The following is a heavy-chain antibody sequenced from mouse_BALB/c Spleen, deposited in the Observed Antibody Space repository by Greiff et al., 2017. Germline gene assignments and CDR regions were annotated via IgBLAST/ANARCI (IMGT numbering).Heavy chain of an antibody. CDR2: ISYSGST. CDR3: ARGDYEYYFDY. V-gene: IGHV3-2*02. D-gene: IGHD2-4*01. CDR1: GYSITSDYA. Sequence: VQLQQSGPGLVKPSQSLSLTCTVTGYSITSDYAWNWIRQFPGNKLEWMGYISYSGSTSYNPSLKSRISITRDTSKNQFFLQLNSVTTEDTATYYCARGDYEYYFDYWGQGTTLTVSS. J-gene: IGHJ2*01.